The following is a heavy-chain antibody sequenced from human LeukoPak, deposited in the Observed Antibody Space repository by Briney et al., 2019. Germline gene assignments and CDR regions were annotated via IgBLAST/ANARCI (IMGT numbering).Heavy chain of an antibody. CDR3: ARGPDYGWRNWFDP. CDR1: GGSSSGYY. D-gene: IGHD4-17*01. V-gene: IGHV4-34*01. Sequence: SETLSLTCAVYGGSSSGYYWSWIRQPPGKGLEWIGEINHSGSTNYNPYLKSRVTISVDTSKNQFSLKLSSVTAADTAVYYCARGPDYGWRNWFDPGGQGTLVTVSS. CDR2: INHSGST. J-gene: IGHJ5*02.